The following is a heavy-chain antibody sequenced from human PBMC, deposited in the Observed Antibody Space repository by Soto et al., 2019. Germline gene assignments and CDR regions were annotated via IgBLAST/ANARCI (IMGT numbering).Heavy chain of an antibody. Sequence: SETLSLTCTVSGGSISSGGYYWSWIRQHPGKGLEWIGYIYYSGSTYYNPSLKSRVTISVDTSKNQFSLKLSSVTAADTAVYYCARDHGYSYGNRYFDYWGQGTLVTVSS. J-gene: IGHJ4*02. V-gene: IGHV4-31*03. CDR1: GGSISSGGYY. CDR3: ARDHGYSYGNRYFDY. CDR2: IYYSGST. D-gene: IGHD5-18*01.